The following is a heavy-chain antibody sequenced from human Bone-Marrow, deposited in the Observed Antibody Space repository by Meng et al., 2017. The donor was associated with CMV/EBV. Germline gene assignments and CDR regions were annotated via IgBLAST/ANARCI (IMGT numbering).Heavy chain of an antibody. Sequence: GESLKISCAASGFTFDDYAMHWVRQAPGKGLVWVSRISGNGRTTNYADSVKGRFLIPRDNTKNTVYLQMNSLSAEDTALYWCARDQDFRGQGTLVTVSS. V-gene: IGHV3-74*01. CDR3: ARDQDF. CDR2: ISGNGRTT. J-gene: IGHJ4*02. CDR1: GFTFDDYA.